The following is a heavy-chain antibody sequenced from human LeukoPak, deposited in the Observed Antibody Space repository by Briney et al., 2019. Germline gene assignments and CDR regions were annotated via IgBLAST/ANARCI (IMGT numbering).Heavy chain of an antibody. CDR3: AREGSSWYGVRTFDY. D-gene: IGHD6-13*01. V-gene: IGHV4-31*03. CDR1: GGSISSGGYY. CDR2: IYYSGST. Sequence: SQTLSLTCTVSGGSISSGGYYWSWIRQHPGKGLGWIGYIYYSGSTYYNPSLKSRVTISVDTSKNQFSLKLSSVTAADTAVYYCAREGSSWYGVRTFDYWGQGTLVTVSS. J-gene: IGHJ4*02.